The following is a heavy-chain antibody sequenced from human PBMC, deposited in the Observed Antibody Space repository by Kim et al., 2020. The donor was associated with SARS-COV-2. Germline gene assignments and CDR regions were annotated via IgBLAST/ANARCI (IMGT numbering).Heavy chain of an antibody. CDR2: INTNTGNP. D-gene: IGHD5-18*01. CDR3: ARDLRRGYSYGDFDY. CDR1: GYTFTSYA. Sequence: ASVKVSCKASGYTFTSYAMNWVRQAPGQGLEWMGWINTNTGNPTYAQGFTGRFVFSLDTSVSTAYLQISSLKAEDTAVYYCARDLRRGYSYGDFDYWGQGTLVTVSS. V-gene: IGHV7-4-1*02. J-gene: IGHJ4*02.